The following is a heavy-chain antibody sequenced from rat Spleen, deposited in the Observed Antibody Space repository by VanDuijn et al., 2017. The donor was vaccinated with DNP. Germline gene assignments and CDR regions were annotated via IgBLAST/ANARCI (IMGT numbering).Heavy chain of an antibody. CDR3: ATHLGDY. J-gene: IGHJ2*01. D-gene: IGHD5-1*01. CDR2: ISYDGGST. CDR1: GFTFSDCY. Sequence: EVQLVESGGGLVQPGRSLKLSCAASGFTFSDCYMAWVRQAPAKGLEWVASISYDGGSTYYRDSVKGRFTISRDNAKSTLYLQMDSLRSEDTATYYCATHLGDYWGQGVMVTVSS. V-gene: IGHV5-20*01.